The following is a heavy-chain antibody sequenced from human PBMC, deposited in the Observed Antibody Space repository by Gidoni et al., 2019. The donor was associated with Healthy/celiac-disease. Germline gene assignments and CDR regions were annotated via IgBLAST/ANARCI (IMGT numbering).Heavy chain of an antibody. CDR3: ANTLTYGSGSYSLPLDAFDI. Sequence: VQLVASGGGVVQPGRSLRLSCADSGFTFSSYGLHWVRQAPGKGLEWVAVISYDGSNKYYADSVKGRFTISRDNSKNTLYLQMNSLRAEDTAVYYCANTLTYGSGSYSLPLDAFDIWGQGTMVTVSS. J-gene: IGHJ3*02. V-gene: IGHV3-30*18. CDR1: GFTFSSYG. D-gene: IGHD3-10*01. CDR2: ISYDGSNK.